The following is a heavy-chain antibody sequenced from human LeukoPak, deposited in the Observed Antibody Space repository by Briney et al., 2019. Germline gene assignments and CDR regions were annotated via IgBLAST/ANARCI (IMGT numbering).Heavy chain of an antibody. CDR1: GFTFSSYA. Sequence: GGSLRLSCAASGFTFSSYAMHWVRQAPGEGLEWVAVISYDGSNKYYADSVKGRFTISRDNSKNTLYLQMNSLRAEDTAVYYCARGGAVAGPHYWGQGTLVTVSS. CDR2: ISYDGSNK. J-gene: IGHJ4*02. CDR3: ARGGAVAGPHY. D-gene: IGHD6-19*01. V-gene: IGHV3-30-3*01.